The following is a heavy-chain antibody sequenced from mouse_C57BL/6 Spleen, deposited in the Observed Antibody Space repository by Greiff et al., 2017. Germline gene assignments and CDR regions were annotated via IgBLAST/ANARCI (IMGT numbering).Heavy chain of an antibody. Sequence: VQLQQSGAELVRPGSSVKMSCKTSGYTFTSYGINWVKQRPGQGLEWIGYIYLGNGYTEYNEKFKGKATLTSDTSSSTAYMQLSSLTSEDSAVYCCARWDRPYYFDCWGQGTTLTVSS. J-gene: IGHJ2*01. D-gene: IGHD4-1*01. CDR3: ARWDRPYYFDC. CDR1: GYTFTSYG. CDR2: IYLGNGYT. V-gene: IGHV1-58*01.